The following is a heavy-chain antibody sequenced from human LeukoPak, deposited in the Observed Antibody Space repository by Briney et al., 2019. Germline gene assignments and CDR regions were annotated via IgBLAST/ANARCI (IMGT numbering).Heavy chain of an antibody. CDR1: GGSFSGYY. V-gene: IGHV4-34*01. CDR3: ARRRITIFGVVIRPQFDY. D-gene: IGHD3-3*01. CDR2: INHSGST. J-gene: IGHJ4*02. Sequence: SETLSLTCAVYGGSFSGYYWSWIRQPPGKGLEWIGEINHSGSTNYNPSLKSRVTISVDTSKNQFSLKLSSVTAAGTAVYYCARRRITIFGVVIRPQFDYWGQGTLVTVSS.